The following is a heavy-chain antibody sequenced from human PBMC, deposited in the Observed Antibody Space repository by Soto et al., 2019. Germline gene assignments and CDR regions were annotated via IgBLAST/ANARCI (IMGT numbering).Heavy chain of an antibody. Sequence: ASVKVSCKTSGYTFTNYDITRVRQAPGQGPEWMGWIRGNSGETNFAQSVRGRVTMTTDTSTSTAYMELRSLTSDDTAVYYCARSFIGWPLLYWGQGALVTVSS. CDR1: GYTFTNYD. CDR2: IRGNSGET. D-gene: IGHD6-19*01. J-gene: IGHJ4*02. V-gene: IGHV1-18*01. CDR3: ARSFIGWPLLY.